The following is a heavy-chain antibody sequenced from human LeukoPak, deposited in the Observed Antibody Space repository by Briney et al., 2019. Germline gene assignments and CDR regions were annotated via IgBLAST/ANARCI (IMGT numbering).Heavy chain of an antibody. CDR1: GFTFSSYS. CDR2: ISSSSSYI. D-gene: IGHD6-13*01. V-gene: IGHV3-21*01. Sequence: PGGSLRLSCAASGFTFSSYSMNWVRQAPGKGLEWVSSISSSSSYIYYADSVKGRFTISRDNAKNSLYLQMNSLRAEDTAVYYCARDGRMLGIAAAGDKHWGQGTLVTVSS. J-gene: IGHJ4*02. CDR3: ARDGRMLGIAAAGDKH.